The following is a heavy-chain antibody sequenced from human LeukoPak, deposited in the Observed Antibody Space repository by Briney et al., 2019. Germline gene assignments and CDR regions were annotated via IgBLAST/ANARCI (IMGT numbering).Heavy chain of an antibody. Sequence: SETLSLTCAVYGGSFSGYYWSWIRQPPGKGLGWIGEINHSGSTNYNPSLKSRVTISVDTSKNQFSLKLSSVTAADTAVYYCARGRSKRSSGFDYWGQGTLVTVSS. V-gene: IGHV4-34*01. CDR2: INHSGST. J-gene: IGHJ4*02. CDR1: GGSFSGYY. D-gene: IGHD6-19*01. CDR3: ARGRSKRSSGFDY.